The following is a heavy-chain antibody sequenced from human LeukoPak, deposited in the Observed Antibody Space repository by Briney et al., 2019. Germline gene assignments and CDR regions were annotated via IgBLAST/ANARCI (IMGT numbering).Heavy chain of an antibody. J-gene: IGHJ4*02. CDR3: VRAGSGWYD. V-gene: IGHV3-72*01. CDR2: TRNKANSYTT. D-gene: IGHD6-19*01. CDR1: GFKFGNYA. Sequence: GGSLRLSCITSGFKFGNYAMSWVRQAPGKGLEWVGRTRNKANSYTTEYAASVKGRFSISRDNSKNSLYLQINSLKSEDTAVYYCVRAGSGWYDWGQGTLVTVSS.